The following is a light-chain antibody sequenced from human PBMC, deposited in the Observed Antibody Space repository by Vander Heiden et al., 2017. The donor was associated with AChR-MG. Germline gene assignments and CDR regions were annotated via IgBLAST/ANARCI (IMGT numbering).Light chain of an antibody. CDR1: NDNSGAGYG. CDR2: RSV. V-gene: IGLV1-40*01. J-gene: IGLJ3*02. CDR3: QSYDNGLSGWV. Sequence: QSVLTQPPSVSGAPGQRVTIPCVGTNDNSGAGYGVQWYRHLPGAAPKVLIFRSVDRPSGVPDRFSGSKPGTAASLAITGLQAEDEAVYYCQSYDNGLSGWVFGGGTKVTVL.